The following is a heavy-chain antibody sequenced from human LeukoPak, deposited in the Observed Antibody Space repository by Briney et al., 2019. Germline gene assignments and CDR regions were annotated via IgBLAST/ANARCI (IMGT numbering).Heavy chain of an antibody. Sequence: GGSLRLSCAASGFTLSSYAMSWVRQAPGKGLEWVSGISGSGGSTYYADSVKGRFTIARDNSKNTLYLQMNSLRAEDTAVYYCAKDLRRDDYDFWSGFDYWGQGTLVTVSS. J-gene: IGHJ4*02. V-gene: IGHV3-23*01. CDR1: GFTLSSYA. D-gene: IGHD3-3*01. CDR2: ISGSGGST. CDR3: AKDLRRDDYDFWSGFDY.